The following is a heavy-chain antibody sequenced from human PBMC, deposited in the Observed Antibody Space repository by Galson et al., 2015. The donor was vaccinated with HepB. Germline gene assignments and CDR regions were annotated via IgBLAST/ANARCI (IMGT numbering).Heavy chain of an antibody. CDR2: ISGSGGST. Sequence: SLRLSCAASGFTFSSHAMSWVRQAPGKGLEWVSGISGSGGSTYYADSVKGRFTVSRDNSKNTLYLQMNSLRAEDTAVYYCARARGYSSSCNCGYYFDYWGQGTLVTVSS. J-gene: IGHJ4*02. D-gene: IGHD6-13*01. CDR3: ARARGYSSSCNCGYYFDY. CDR1: GFTFSSHA. V-gene: IGHV3-23*01.